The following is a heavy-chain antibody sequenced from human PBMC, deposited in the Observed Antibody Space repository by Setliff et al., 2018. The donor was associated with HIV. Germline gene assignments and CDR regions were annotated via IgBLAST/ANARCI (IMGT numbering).Heavy chain of an antibody. D-gene: IGHD6-25*01. CDR2: IYYSGST. Sequence: PSETLSLTCTVSGGSINSGDYYWSWSRQHPGKGLEWIGYIYYSGSTYYNPSLQSRVTISIDTSKNQFSLRLRSVTAADTAVYSCARWYTNGRGWFDPWGQGTLVTVSS. CDR3: ARWYTNGRGWFDP. V-gene: IGHV4-31*03. CDR1: GGSINSGDYY. J-gene: IGHJ5*02.